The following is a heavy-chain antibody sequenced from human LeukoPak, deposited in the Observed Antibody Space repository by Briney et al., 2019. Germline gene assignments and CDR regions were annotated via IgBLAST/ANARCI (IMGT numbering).Heavy chain of an antibody. V-gene: IGHV4-61*02. J-gene: IGHJ3*02. CDR3: AGTATNGGAFDI. Sequence: SETLSLTCTVSGDSTSSGSYYWSWIRQPAGKGLGWIGRIYSSGSTNYNPSLKSRVTISSDTSKNQFSLKLSSVTGADTAVYYCAGTATNGGAFDIWGQGTMVTVSS. CDR2: IYSSGST. CDR1: GDSTSSGSYY. D-gene: IGHD2-8*01.